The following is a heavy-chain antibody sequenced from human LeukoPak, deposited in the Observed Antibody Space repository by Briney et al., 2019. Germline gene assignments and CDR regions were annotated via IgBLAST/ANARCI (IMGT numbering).Heavy chain of an antibody. D-gene: IGHD2-15*01. J-gene: IGHJ6*02. V-gene: IGHV1-58*02. Sequence: SVKVSCKASGFTFTSSVMQWVRQARGQRLEWIGWVVVGSGNTNSAQKFQERVTITRDVSTSTAYMELSGLRSEDTAVYYCAATVQYCSGGGCYNHYYGMDVWGRGTTVTVSS. CDR1: GFTFTSSV. CDR2: VVVGSGNT. CDR3: AATVQYCSGGGCYNHYYGMDV.